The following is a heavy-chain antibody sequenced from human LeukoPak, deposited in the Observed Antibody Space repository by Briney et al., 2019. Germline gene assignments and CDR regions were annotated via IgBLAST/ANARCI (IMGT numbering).Heavy chain of an antibody. CDR1: GGSFSGYY. D-gene: IGHD1-14*01. J-gene: IGHJ4*02. Sequence: SETLSLTCAVYGGSFSGYYWSWFRQPPGKGLEWIGEINHSGSTNYNPTLKSRVTISVDTSKNQFSLKLSSVTAADTAVYYCARGRDNSPRIRFDYWGQGTLVTVSS. V-gene: IGHV4-34*01. CDR2: INHSGST. CDR3: ARGRDNSPRIRFDY.